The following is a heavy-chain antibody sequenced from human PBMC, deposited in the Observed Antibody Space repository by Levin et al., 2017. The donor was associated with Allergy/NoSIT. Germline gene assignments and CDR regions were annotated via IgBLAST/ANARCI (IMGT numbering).Heavy chain of an antibody. CDR1: GGSISSYY. J-gene: IGHJ6*02. V-gene: IGHV4-59*01. CDR3: ARDRGEDYGDYHRYYYGMDV. CDR2: IYYSGST. D-gene: IGHD4-17*01. Sequence: PSETLSLTCTVSGGSISSYYWSWIRQPPGKGLEWIGYIYYSGSTNYNPSLKSRVTISVDTSKNQFSLKLSSVTAADTAVYYCARDRGEDYGDYHRYYYGMDVWGQGTTVTVSS.